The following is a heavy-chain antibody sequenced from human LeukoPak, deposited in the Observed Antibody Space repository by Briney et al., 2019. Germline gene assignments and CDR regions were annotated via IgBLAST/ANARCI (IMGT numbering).Heavy chain of an antibody. D-gene: IGHD3-22*01. J-gene: IGHJ4*02. CDR1: GFTFSSYA. Sequence: GGSLRLSCAASGFTFSSYAMSWVRQAPGKGLEWASAISGSGGSTYYADSVKGRFTISRDNSKNTLYLQMNSLRAEDTAVYYCAKDLVGRYYYDSSGPDYWGQGTLVTVSS. V-gene: IGHV3-23*01. CDR2: ISGSGGST. CDR3: AKDLVGRYYYDSSGPDY.